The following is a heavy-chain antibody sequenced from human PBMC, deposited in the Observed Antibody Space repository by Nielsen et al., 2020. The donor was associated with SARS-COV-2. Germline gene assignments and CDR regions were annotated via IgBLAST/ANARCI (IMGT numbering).Heavy chain of an antibody. CDR1: GRSISSSSYY. J-gene: IGHJ4*02. CDR3: ARRTTGTALDY. D-gene: IGHD1-1*01. CDR2: IYYSGST. V-gene: IGHV4-39*01. Sequence: SETLSLTCTVSGRSISSSSYYWGWLRQPPGKGLEWIGSIYYSGSTYYNPSLKSRVTISVDTSKNQFSLKLSSVTAADTAVYYCARRTTGTALDYWGQGTLVTVSS.